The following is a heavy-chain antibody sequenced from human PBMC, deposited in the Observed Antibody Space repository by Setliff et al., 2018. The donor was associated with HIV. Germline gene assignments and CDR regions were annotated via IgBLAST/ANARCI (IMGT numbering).Heavy chain of an antibody. D-gene: IGHD5-12*01. V-gene: IGHV4-39*07. J-gene: IGHJ6*03. CDR1: GGSISSSSYY. Sequence: SETLSLTCTVSGGSISSSSYYWGWIRQPPGKGLELIGSIYYTGTTYYHPSLESRVTLSVDMSRNQFSLKLSSVTAADTAVYYCARGLVVVTDSDYDTNYYYYYYMDVWGKGTTVTVSS. CDR2: IYYTGTT. CDR3: ARGLVVVTDSDYDTNYYYYYYMDV.